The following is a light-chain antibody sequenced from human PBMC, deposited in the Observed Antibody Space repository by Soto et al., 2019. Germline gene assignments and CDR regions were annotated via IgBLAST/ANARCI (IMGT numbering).Light chain of an antibody. V-gene: IGKV1-5*01. Sequence: DIQMSQSPSTLSASLGDRVTITCRASQSISMWLAWYQQKPGKAPKLLIYDASSLESGVPSRFSGRGSGTDLTLTISSLQPDDFATYYCQQYESYPMYTFGQGTKVDIK. J-gene: IGKJ2*01. CDR2: DAS. CDR1: QSISMW. CDR3: QQYESYPMYT.